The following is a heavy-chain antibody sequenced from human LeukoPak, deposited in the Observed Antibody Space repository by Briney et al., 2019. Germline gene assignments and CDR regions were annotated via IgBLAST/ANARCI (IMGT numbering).Heavy chain of an antibody. Sequence: GGSLRLSCAASGFAFRNAWMSWVRQAPGKGVEWVGHIKSQTDGGTTDYTAPGKGRFTISRDDSKNTLYLQMNSLKTEDTAVYYCSRQQLVFDSWGQGTLVTVPS. J-gene: IGHJ4*02. D-gene: IGHD6-13*01. CDR3: SRQQLVFDS. CDR2: IKSQTDGGTT. V-gene: IGHV3-15*01. CDR1: GFAFRNAW.